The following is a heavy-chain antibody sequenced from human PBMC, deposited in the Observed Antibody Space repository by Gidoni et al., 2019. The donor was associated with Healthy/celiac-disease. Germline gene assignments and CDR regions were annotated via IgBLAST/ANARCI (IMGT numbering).Heavy chain of an antibody. V-gene: IGHV3-15*07. J-gene: IGHJ5*02. Sequence: EVQLVESGGGLVKPGGSLRLSCAASGFTFSNAWMNWVRQAPGKGLEWVGRIKSKTDGGTTDYAAPVKGRFTISRDDSKNTLYLQMNSLKTEDTAVYYCTTDAPAVLTYYDFWSGYYTGWFDPWGQGTLVTVSS. CDR3: TTDAPAVLTYYDFWSGYYTGWFDP. D-gene: IGHD3-3*01. CDR2: IKSKTDGGTT. CDR1: GFTFSNAW.